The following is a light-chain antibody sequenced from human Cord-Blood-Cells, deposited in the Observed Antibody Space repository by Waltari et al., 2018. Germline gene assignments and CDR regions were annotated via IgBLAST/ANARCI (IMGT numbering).Light chain of an antibody. CDR2: GAS. V-gene: IGKV3D-15*01. J-gene: IGKJ5*01. CDR3: QQYNNWPPIT. CDR1: QSVSSN. Sequence: EIVMTQSPATLSVSAGERATVSCRDSQSVSSNLAWYQQKPGQAPRLLIYGASTRATGIPARCSGSGSGTEFTLTISSLQSEDFAVYYCQQYNNWPPITFGQGTRLEIK.